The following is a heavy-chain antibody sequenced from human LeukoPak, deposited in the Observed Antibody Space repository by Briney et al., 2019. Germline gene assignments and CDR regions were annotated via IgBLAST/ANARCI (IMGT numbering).Heavy chain of an antibody. CDR2: IFSTGST. J-gene: IGHJ4*02. V-gene: IGHV4-59*08. CDR3: ARRYGSGSYDKFDY. D-gene: IGHD3-10*01. CDR1: GGSISSYH. Sequence: PSETLSLTCTVSGGSISSYHWNWIRQPSGKGLEWIGYIFSTGSTNYNPSLKSRVTIPLDTSKSQFSLRLTSVTAADTAVYYCARRYGSGSYDKFDYWGQGTLVTVSS.